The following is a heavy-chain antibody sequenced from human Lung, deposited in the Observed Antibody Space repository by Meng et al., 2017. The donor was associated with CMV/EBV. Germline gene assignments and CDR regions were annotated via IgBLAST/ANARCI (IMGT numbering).Heavy chain of an antibody. V-gene: IGHV5-51*01. CDR2: IYLGDSET. CDR3: ARLSDDILTGYFVPPFDY. J-gene: IGHJ4*02. Sequence: GGSXRLXCEAPGYNFWICWVRQMPGKGLEWMGIIYLGDSETKYSPSCQGQVTISADKSINTAYLQWSSLKASDTAMYYCARLSDDILTGYFVPPFDYWGQGTXVNGAS. D-gene: IGHD3-9*01. CDR1: GYNFW.